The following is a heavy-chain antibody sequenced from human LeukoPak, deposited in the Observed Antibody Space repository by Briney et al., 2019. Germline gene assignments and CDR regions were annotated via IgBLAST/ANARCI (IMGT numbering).Heavy chain of an antibody. CDR2: ISGSSSYT. CDR3: ARGTTGGYSPSH. D-gene: IGHD5-12*01. J-gene: IGHJ4*02. V-gene: IGHV3-21*01. CDR1: GFTFSTHS. Sequence: GGSLRLSCAASGFTFSTHSMNWVRQAPGKGLEWVSSISGSSSYTFYADSVRGRFTISRDNAKNSLYLQMNSLRAEDTAVYYCARGTTGGYSPSHWGQGTLVTVSS.